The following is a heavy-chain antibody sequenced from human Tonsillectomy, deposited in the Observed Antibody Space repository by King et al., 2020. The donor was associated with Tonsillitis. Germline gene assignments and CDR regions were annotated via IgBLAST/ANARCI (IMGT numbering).Heavy chain of an antibody. V-gene: IGHV4-4*07. J-gene: IGHJ6*02. Sequence: QLQESGPGLVKPSETLSLTCTVSGGSISSYYWSWIRQPAGKGLEWIGRIYTSGSTNYNPSLKSRVTMSVDTSKNQFSLKLSSVTAADTAAYYCARDSYYDFWSGYYSYYYYGMDVWGQGTTVTVSS. D-gene: IGHD3-3*01. CDR3: ARDSYYDFWSGYYSYYYYGMDV. CDR2: IYTSGST. CDR1: GGSISSYY.